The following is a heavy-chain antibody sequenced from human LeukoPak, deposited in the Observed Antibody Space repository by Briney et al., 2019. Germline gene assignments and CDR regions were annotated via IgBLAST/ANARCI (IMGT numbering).Heavy chain of an antibody. J-gene: IGHJ4*02. Sequence: SETLSLTCAVYGGSFSGYYWSWIRQPPGKGLEWIGEINHSGSTNYNPSLKSRVTISVDTSKNQFSLKLSSVTAADTAVYYCARGSPITIRYFDWSLKYYFDYWGQGTLVTVSS. CDR3: ARGSPITIRYFDWSLKYYFDY. D-gene: IGHD3-9*01. V-gene: IGHV4-34*01. CDR1: GGSFSGYY. CDR2: INHSGST.